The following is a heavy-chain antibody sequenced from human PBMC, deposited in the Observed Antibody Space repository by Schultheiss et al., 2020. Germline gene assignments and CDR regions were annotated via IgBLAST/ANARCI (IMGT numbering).Heavy chain of an antibody. CDR2: ISSNSGSI. CDR1: GFTFDDYA. CDR3: AADFHSVMDGITKEFDY. V-gene: IGHV3-9*01. D-gene: IGHD3-10*01. Sequence: GGSLRLSCATSGFTFDDYAMHWVRQAPGKGLEWVSGISSNSGSIGYADSVKGRFTISRDDAKNSLYLQLNSLRAEDTAIYYCAADFHSVMDGITKEFDYWGQGTLVTVSS. J-gene: IGHJ4*02.